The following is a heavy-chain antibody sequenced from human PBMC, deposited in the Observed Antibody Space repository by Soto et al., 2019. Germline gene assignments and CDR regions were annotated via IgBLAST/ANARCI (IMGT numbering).Heavy chain of an antibody. D-gene: IGHD5-18*01. V-gene: IGHV3-74*01. CDR1: GFTFSSFW. Sequence: EVQLVESGGGLVQPGGSLRLSCAVSGFTFSSFWMHWVRQAPGEGLVWVSRINTDGSSTSYADSVKGRFTISRDNAKXTXXLQMNSLRVXXTAXXXXXXXGVDTFGLSYWGQGTLVTVSS. CDR2: INTDGSST. CDR3: XXXGVDTFGLSY. J-gene: IGHJ4*02.